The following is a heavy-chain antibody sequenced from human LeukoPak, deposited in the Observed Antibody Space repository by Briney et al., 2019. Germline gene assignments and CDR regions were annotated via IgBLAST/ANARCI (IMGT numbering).Heavy chain of an antibody. CDR2: IYYSGGT. Sequence: SETLSLTCTVSGGSISSSSYYWGWIRQPPGKGLEWIGSIYYSGGTYYNPSLKSRVTISVDTSKNQFSLKLSSVTAADTAVYYCAREEKNLYDYVWGSSYWVDYFDYWGQGTLVTVSS. V-gene: IGHV4-39*07. CDR1: GGSISSSSYY. J-gene: IGHJ4*02. D-gene: IGHD3-16*01. CDR3: AREEKNLYDYVWGSSYWVDYFDY.